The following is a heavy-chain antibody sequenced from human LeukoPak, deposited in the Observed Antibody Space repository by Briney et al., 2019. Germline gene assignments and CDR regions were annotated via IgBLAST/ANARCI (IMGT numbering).Heavy chain of an antibody. CDR1: GFTFGNAW. CDR3: TTISTYCSSTSCYKYYFDY. V-gene: IGHV3-15*01. J-gene: IGHJ4*02. Sequence: GGSLRLSCAASGFTFGNAWMSWVRQAPGKGLEWVGRIKSKTDGGTTDYAAPVKGRFTISRDDSKNTLYLQMNSLKTEDTAVYYCTTISTYCSSTSCYKYYFDYWGQGTLVTVSS. CDR2: IKSKTDGGTT. D-gene: IGHD2-2*02.